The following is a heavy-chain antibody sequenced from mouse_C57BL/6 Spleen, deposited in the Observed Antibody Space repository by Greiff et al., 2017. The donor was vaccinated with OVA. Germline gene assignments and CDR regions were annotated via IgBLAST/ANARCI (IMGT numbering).Heavy chain of an antibody. CDR2: IDPSDSYT. CDR1: GYTFTSYW. V-gene: IGHV1-59*01. J-gene: IGHJ3*01. Sequence: QVHVKQPGAELVRPGTSVKLSCKASGYTFTSYWMHWVKQRPGQGLEWIGVIDPSDSYTNYNQKFKGKATLTVDTSSSTAYMQLSSLTSEDSAVYYCARSAYDGEGFAYWGQGTLVTVSA. CDR3: ARSAYDGEGFAY. D-gene: IGHD2-3*01.